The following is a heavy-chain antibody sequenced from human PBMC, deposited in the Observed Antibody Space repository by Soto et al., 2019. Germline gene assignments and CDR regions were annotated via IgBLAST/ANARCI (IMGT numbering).Heavy chain of an antibody. J-gene: IGHJ6*02. Sequence: QVQLVEAGGGLVKPGGSLRLSCAASEFTFSDYYMTWIRQAPGKGLEWVSYISNSGSTIYYADSVKGRFTISRDNAKNSLYLQMNSLRAEDTAVYYCAKDVVVGATTGLGDYYYYYGMDVWGQGTTVTVSS. CDR3: AKDVVVGATTGLGDYYYYYGMDV. CDR2: ISNSGSTI. CDR1: EFTFSDYY. D-gene: IGHD1-26*01. V-gene: IGHV3-11*01.